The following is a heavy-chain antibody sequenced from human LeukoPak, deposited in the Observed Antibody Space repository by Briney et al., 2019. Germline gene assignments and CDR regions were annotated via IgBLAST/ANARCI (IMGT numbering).Heavy chain of an antibody. D-gene: IGHD3-3*01. CDR1: GGSISSGSYY. CDR2: IYTSGST. Sequence: SQTLSLTCTVSGGSISSGSYYWSSIRQPAGKGLEWIGRIYTSGSTNYNPSLKSRVTISVDTSKNQFSLKLSSVTAADTAVYYCARENYDFWSGYYFSPWGQGTPVTVS. V-gene: IGHV4-61*02. CDR3: ARENYDFWSGYYFSP. J-gene: IGHJ5*02.